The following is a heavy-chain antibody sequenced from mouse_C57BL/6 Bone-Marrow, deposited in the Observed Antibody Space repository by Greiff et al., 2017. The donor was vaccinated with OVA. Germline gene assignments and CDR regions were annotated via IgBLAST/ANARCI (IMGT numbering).Heavy chain of an antibody. Sequence: EVQLVESGGGLVKPGGSLKLSCAASGFTFSSYAMSWVRQTPEKRLEWVATISDGGSYTYYPDNVKGRFTISRDNAKNNLYLQMSHLKSEDTAMNDGARAELGLYWYFDVWGTGTTVTVAS. CDR2: ISDGGSYT. D-gene: IGHD4-1*01. V-gene: IGHV5-4*01. CDR3: ARAELGLYWYFDV. J-gene: IGHJ1*03. CDR1: GFTFSSYA.